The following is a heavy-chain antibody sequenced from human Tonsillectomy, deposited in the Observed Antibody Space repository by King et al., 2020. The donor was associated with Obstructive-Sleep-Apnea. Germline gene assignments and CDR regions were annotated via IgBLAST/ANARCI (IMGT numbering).Heavy chain of an antibody. V-gene: IGHV5-10-1*01. J-gene: IGHJ6*01. D-gene: IGHD1-14*01. CDR3: ATPLITGSHGHASGNYGMDV. Sequence: QLVQSGAEVKKPGESLRISCKGSGYSFTTYWISWVRQMPGKGLEWMGRIDPRDSYTNYSPSFQGRVTMSADKSISTVYLEWSSLKASDTAVHYCATPLITGSHGHASGNYGMDVWGQGTAVTVTS. CDR2: IDPRDSYT. CDR1: GYSFTTYW.